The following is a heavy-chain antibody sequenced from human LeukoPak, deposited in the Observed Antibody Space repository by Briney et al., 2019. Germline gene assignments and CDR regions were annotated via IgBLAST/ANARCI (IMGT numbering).Heavy chain of an antibody. CDR3: ARDWGYYYDSKGYMDV. V-gene: IGHV3-30-3*01. J-gene: IGHJ6*03. Sequence: GGSLRLSCAASGFTFSSYAMHWVRQAPGKGLEWVAVISYDGSNKYYADSVKGRFTISRDNSKNTLYLQMNSLRAEDTAVYYCARDWGYYYDSKGYMDVWGKGTTVTVSS. CDR1: GFTFSSYA. D-gene: IGHD3-22*01. CDR2: ISYDGSNK.